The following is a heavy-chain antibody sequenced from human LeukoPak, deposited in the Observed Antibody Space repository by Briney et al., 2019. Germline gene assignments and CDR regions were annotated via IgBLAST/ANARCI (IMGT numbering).Heavy chain of an antibody. Sequence: GGSLRLSCAASGFTFNSYAMSWVRQAPGKGLEWVSAISGGGVYTYYADSVKGRFTISRDNSKNTLYLQMNSLRAEDTAVYYYAKDKYYYGSGRNDGFDIWGQGTMVTVSS. J-gene: IGHJ3*02. CDR1: GFTFNSYA. CDR2: ISGGGVYT. D-gene: IGHD3-10*01. CDR3: AKDKYYYGSGRNDGFDI. V-gene: IGHV3-23*01.